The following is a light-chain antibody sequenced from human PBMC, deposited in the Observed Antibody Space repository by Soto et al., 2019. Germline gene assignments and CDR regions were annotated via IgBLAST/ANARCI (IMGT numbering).Light chain of an antibody. V-gene: IGLV2-11*01. J-gene: IGLJ3*02. CDR3: CSYAGSYTGV. CDR1: SNDVGTYNY. Sequence: SVLTQPRSVSGSPGQSVTISCTGTSNDVGTYNYVSWYQQHPGKAPKLMIYDVSKRPSGVPDRFSGSKSGNTASLTISGLQAEDEADYYCCSYAGSYTGVFGGGTKLTVL. CDR2: DVS.